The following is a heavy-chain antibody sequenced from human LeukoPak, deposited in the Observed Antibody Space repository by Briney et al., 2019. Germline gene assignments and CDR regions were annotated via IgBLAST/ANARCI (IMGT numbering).Heavy chain of an antibody. CDR3: ARDSHPGYCSGGSCYPRWFDP. Sequence: PGGSLRLSCAASGFTFSSYSMNWVRRAPGKGLEWVSYISSSSSTIYYADSVKGRFTISRDNAKNSLYLQMNSLRAEDTAVYYCARDSHPGYCSGGSCYPRWFDPWGQGTLVTVSS. V-gene: IGHV3-48*01. D-gene: IGHD2-15*01. CDR2: ISSSSSTI. J-gene: IGHJ5*02. CDR1: GFTFSSYS.